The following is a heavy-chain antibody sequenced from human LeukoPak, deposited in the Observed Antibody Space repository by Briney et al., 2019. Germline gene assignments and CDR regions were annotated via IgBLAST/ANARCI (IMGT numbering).Heavy chain of an antibody. CDR3: AREGPKYCSGGSCYPDY. CDR1: GGSISSYY. V-gene: IGHV4-59*01. CDR2: IYYSGST. D-gene: IGHD2-15*01. Sequence: PSETLSLTCTVSGGSISSYYWSWIRQPPGKGLEWIGYIYYSGSTNYNPSLKSRVTISVDTSKNQFSLKLSSVTAADTAVYYCAREGPKYCSGGSCYPDYWGQGTLVTVSS. J-gene: IGHJ4*02.